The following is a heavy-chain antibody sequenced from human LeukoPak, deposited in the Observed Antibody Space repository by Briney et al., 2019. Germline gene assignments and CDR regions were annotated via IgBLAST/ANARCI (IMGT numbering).Heavy chain of an antibody. Sequence: VKVSCKASGGTFSSYAISWVRQAPGQGLEWMGGIIPIFGTANYAQKFQGRVTITADESTSTAYMELSSLRSEDTVVYYCASPKIAAAVIENYYYYGRDVGAKGPTVTVSS. D-gene: IGHD6-13*01. CDR2: IIPIFGTA. J-gene: IGHJ6*04. CDR3: ASPKIAAAVIENYYYYGRDV. V-gene: IGHV1-69*01. CDR1: GGTFSSYA.